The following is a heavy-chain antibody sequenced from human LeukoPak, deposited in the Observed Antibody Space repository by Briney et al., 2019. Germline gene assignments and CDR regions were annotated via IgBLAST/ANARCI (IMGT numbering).Heavy chain of an antibody. CDR3: AKETGTALLPDH. D-gene: IGHD1-1*01. V-gene: IGHV4-59*05. CDR2: IYHSGST. CDR1: GGSISSYY. J-gene: IGHJ4*02. Sequence: SETLSLTCTVSGGSISSYYWSWIRQPPGKGLEWIGSIYHSGSTYYNPSLKSRVTISVDTSKNQFSLKLSSVTAADTAVYYCAKETGTALLPDHWGQGTLVTVSS.